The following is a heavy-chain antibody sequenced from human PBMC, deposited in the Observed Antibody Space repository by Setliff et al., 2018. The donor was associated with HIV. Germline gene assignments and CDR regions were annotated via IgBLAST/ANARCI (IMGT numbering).Heavy chain of an antibody. D-gene: IGHD3-10*01. V-gene: IGHV4-31*03. CDR1: GASISSGGFY. Sequence: PSETLSLTCNVSGASISSGGFYWTWIRHHPGRGLEWIGYIYYSGTTYYNPSLKSRLTISRDTSQNHFSLELSPVTAADTAVYYCARTYYYASGSFYSQGYYFDYWGQGTLVTVSS. CDR2: IYYSGTT. J-gene: IGHJ4*02. CDR3: ARTYYYASGSFYSQGYYFDY.